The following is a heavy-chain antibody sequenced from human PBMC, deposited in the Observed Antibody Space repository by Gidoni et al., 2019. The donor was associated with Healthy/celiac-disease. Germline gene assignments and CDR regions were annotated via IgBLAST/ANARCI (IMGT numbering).Heavy chain of an antibody. Sequence: QVQLVQSGAEVTTPGASVKVSCKVSGYTLTELSMHWVRQAPGKGLEWMGGFDPEDGETIYAQKFQGRVTMTEDTSTDTAYMELSSLRSEDTAVYYCATDSNRPRPLDYWGQGTLVTVSS. CDR1: GYTLTELS. CDR2: FDPEDGET. J-gene: IGHJ4*02. CDR3: ATDSNRPRPLDY. V-gene: IGHV1-24*01.